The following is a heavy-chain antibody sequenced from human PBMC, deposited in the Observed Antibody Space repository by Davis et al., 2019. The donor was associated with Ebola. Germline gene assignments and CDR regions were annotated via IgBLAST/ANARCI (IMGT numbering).Heavy chain of an antibody. CDR1: GYTFTSYA. D-gene: IGHD6-13*01. J-gene: IGHJ4*02. CDR2: INTNTGNP. Sequence: ASVKVSCKASGYTFTSYAMNWVRQAPGQGLEWMGWINTNTGNPTYAQGFTGRFVFSLDTSVSTAYLQISSLKAEDTAVYYCARVGSSSFLYYFDYWGQGTLVTVSS. V-gene: IGHV7-4-1*02. CDR3: ARVGSSSFLYYFDY.